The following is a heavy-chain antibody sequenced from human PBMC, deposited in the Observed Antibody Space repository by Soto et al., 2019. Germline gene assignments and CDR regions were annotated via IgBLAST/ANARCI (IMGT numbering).Heavy chain of an antibody. CDR3: TRALRGDYGWIDL. D-gene: IGHD2-21*02. V-gene: IGHV1-8*02. J-gene: IGHJ3*01. CDR1: GYTFSSFD. Sequence: ASVKVSCKASGYTFSSFDINWVRQAPGQGLEWMGRVNPNSGNTGYTQKFQGRVSMTRNFSISTAYMELSSLKSEDTAVYYCTRALRGDYGWIDLWGQGTMVTVSS. CDR2: VNPNSGNT.